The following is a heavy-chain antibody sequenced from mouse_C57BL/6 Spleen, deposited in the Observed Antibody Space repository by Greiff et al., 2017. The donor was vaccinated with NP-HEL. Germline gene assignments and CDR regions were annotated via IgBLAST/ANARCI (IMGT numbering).Heavy chain of an antibody. CDR3: ASLLSSLFDY. V-gene: IGHV1-82*01. Sequence: VQLQQSGPELVKPGASVKISCKASGYAFSSSWMNWVKQRPGKGLEWIGRIYPGDGDTNYNGKFKGKATLTAAKSSSTAYMQLSSLTSEDSAVYFCASLLSSLFDYWGQGTTLTVSS. CDR1: GYAFSSSW. D-gene: IGHD2-10*01. CDR2: IYPGDGDT. J-gene: IGHJ2*01.